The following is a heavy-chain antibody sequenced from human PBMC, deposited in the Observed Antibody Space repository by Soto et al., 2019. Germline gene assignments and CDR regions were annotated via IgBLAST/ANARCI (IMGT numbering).Heavy chain of an antibody. CDR2: ISAYNGNT. D-gene: IGHD3-16*02. Sequence: QVQLVQSGAEVKKPGASVKVSCKASGYTFTGYGISWVRQAPGQWLEWMGWISAYNGNTNYAQKLQGRVTRTTDTSTSTAYMELRSLRSDDTAVYYCARLITFGGVIVRVDYWGQGTLVTVSS. V-gene: IGHV1-18*01. J-gene: IGHJ4*02. CDR3: ARLITFGGVIVRVDY. CDR1: GYTFTGYG.